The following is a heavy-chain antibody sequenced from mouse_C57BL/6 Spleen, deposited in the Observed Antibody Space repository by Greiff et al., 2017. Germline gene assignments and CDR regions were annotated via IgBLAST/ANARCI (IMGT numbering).Heavy chain of an antibody. CDR1: GYSFTGYY. CDR2: INPSTGGT. Sequence: EVQLQQSGPELVKPGASVKISCKASGYSFTGYYMNWVKQSPEKSLEWIGEINPSTGGTTYNQKFKAKATLTVDKSSSTAYMQLKSLTSEDSAVYYCARWFYYYGSSHIFDYWGQGTTLTVSS. J-gene: IGHJ2*01. CDR3: ARWFYYYGSSHIFDY. D-gene: IGHD1-1*01. V-gene: IGHV1-42*01.